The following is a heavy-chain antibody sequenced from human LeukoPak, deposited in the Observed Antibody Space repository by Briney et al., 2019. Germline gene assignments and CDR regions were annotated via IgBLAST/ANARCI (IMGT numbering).Heavy chain of an antibody. CDR1: GFTFSSYW. J-gene: IGHJ4*02. V-gene: IGHV3-7*05. CDR2: IKQDGSEK. CDR3: ARGGRYGDQ. D-gene: IGHD1-14*01. Sequence: GGSLRLSCADSGFTFSSYWMNWVRQAPGKGLEWVANIKQDGSEKYYVDSVKGRFTISRDNAKNSLYLQMNSLRAEDTAVYYCARGGRYGDQWGQGTLVTVSS.